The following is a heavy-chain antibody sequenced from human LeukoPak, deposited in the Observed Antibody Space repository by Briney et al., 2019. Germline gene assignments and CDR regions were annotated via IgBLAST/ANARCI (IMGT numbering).Heavy chain of an antibody. CDR3: ARAHRQLERLGRYYFDY. J-gene: IGHJ4*02. CDR2: IIPIFGTA. V-gene: IGHV1-69*13. D-gene: IGHD1-1*01. Sequence: ASVKVSCKASGGTFSSYAISWVRQAPGQGLEWMGGIIPIFGTANYAQKFQGRVTITADESTSTAYMELSSLRSEDTAVYYCARAHRQLERLGRYYFDYWGQGTLVTVSS. CDR1: GGTFSSYA.